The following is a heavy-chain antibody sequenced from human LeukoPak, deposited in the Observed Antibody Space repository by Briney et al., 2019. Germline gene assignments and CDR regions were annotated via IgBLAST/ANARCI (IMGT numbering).Heavy chain of an antibody. CDR3: ARDDDSSGYSFFDY. Sequence: SVKVTCKASGGTFSSYAISWVRQAPGQGLEWMGGIIPIFGTANYAQKFQGRVTITADESTSTAYMELSSLRSEDTAVYYCARDDDSSGYSFFDYWGQGTLVTVSS. D-gene: IGHD3-22*01. CDR1: GGTFSSYA. V-gene: IGHV1-69*13. CDR2: IIPIFGTA. J-gene: IGHJ4*02.